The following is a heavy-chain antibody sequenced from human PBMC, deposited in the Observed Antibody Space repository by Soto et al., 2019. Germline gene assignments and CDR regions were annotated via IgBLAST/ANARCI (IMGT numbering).Heavy chain of an antibody. D-gene: IGHD5-18*01. J-gene: IGHJ4*02. Sequence: QSGGSLRLSCAASGFTFSSYAMSWVRQAPGKGLEWVSAISGSGGSTYYADSVKGRFTISRDNSKNTLYLQMNGLRAEDTAVYYCAKLSADTAMAFDYWGQGTLVTVSS. CDR2: ISGSGGST. CDR1: GFTFSSYA. V-gene: IGHV3-23*01. CDR3: AKLSADTAMAFDY.